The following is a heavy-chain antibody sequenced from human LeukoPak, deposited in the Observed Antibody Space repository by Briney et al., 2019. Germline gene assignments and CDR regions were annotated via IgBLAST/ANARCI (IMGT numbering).Heavy chain of an antibody. CDR3: ARGGMTYYYDSRGSESDY. Sequence: ASVKVSCKASGYTFTSYDINWVRQATGQGLEWMGWMNPNSGNTGYAQKFQGRVTMTRNTSISTAYMELSSLRSKDTAVYYCARGGMTYYYDSRGSESDYWGQGTLVTVSS. CDR2: MNPNSGNT. D-gene: IGHD3-22*01. V-gene: IGHV1-8*01. CDR1: GYTFTSYD. J-gene: IGHJ4*02.